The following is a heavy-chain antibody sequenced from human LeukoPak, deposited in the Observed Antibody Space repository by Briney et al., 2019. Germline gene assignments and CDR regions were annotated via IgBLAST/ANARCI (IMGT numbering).Heavy chain of an antibody. CDR2: MNPNSGNT. CDR1: GYTFTSYD. Sequence: ASVKVSCKASGYTFTSYDINWVRQATGQGLEWMGRMNPNSGNTGYAQKFQGRVTMTRNTSISTAYMELSSLRSEDTAVYYCARVSSAGDTGDYWGQGTLVTVSS. D-gene: IGHD7-27*01. V-gene: IGHV1-8*01. CDR3: ARVSSAGDTGDY. J-gene: IGHJ4*02.